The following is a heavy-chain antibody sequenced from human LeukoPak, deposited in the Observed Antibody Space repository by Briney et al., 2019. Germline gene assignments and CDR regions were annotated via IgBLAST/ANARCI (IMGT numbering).Heavy chain of an antibody. J-gene: IGHJ4*02. CDR1: GYTFSSYG. V-gene: IGHV1-18*01. CDR3: ATSSTYYYGSGSYYDY. Sequence: ASVKVSCKASGYTFSSYGISWVRQAPGQGLEWMGWINPNSGGTNYAQKLQGRVTMTTDTSTSTAYMELRSLRSDDTAVYYCATSSTYYYGSGSYYDYWGQGTLVTVSS. D-gene: IGHD3-10*01. CDR2: INPNSGGT.